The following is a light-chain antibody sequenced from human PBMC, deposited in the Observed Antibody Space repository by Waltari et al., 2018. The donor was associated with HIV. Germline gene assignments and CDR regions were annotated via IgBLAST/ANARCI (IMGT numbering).Light chain of an antibody. CDR1: QSIGTY. CDR2: LAS. V-gene: IGKV1-39*01. J-gene: IGKJ1*01. CDR3: RQSYRVVET. Sequence: DIQMTQSPSSLSASVGDRVTITCRASQSIGTYLNWYQQKPGKAPRLLIYLASTLQSGVPARVSGGGSGTDCTLTISSRQPEEFATYYGRQSYRVVETVGQGARV.